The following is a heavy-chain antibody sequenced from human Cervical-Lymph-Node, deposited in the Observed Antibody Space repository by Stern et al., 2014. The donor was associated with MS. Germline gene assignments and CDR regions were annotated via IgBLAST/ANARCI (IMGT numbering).Heavy chain of an antibody. Sequence: QLVASGGGLVKPGGSLRLSCAASVFTFSYAWLSWVRQAPGKGLQWAGGIKSTTEGGTTDYAAPVKGRFTISRDDSKNTLYLEMNSLKTEDTAVYYCTRLNYFDSSGYAYYYYGMDVWGQGTTVTVSS. J-gene: IGHJ6*02. CDR1: VFTFSYAW. D-gene: IGHD3-22*01. CDR3: TRLNYFDSSGYAYYYYGMDV. CDR2: IKSTTEGGTT. V-gene: IGHV3-15*01.